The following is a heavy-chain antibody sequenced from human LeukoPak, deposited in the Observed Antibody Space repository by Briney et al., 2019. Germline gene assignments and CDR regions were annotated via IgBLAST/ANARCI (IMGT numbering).Heavy chain of an antibody. Sequence: APVKVSCKASGYTFTGYYMHWVRQAPGQGLEWMGWINPNSGGTNYAQKFQGRVTITRDTSISTAYMELTSLRSDDTAVYYCAREFSGQLGDYYYYYYMDVWGKGTTVTVSS. V-gene: IGHV1-2*02. D-gene: IGHD6-6*01. CDR2: INPNSGGT. CDR1: GYTFTGYY. J-gene: IGHJ6*03. CDR3: AREFSGQLGDYYYYYYMDV.